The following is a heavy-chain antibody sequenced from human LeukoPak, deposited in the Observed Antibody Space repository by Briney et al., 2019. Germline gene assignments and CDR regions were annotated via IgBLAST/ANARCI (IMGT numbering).Heavy chain of an antibody. D-gene: IGHD6-13*01. J-gene: IGHJ4*02. Sequence: ASVKVSCKASGYTFTGYYMHWVRQAPGQGLEWMGWINPNSGGTNYAQKFQGRVTMTRDTSISTAYMELSRLRSDDTAVYYCARVPIAAAGQSGYWGQGTLVTVSS. CDR1: GYTFTGYY. CDR2: INPNSGGT. V-gene: IGHV1-2*02. CDR3: ARVPIAAAGQSGY.